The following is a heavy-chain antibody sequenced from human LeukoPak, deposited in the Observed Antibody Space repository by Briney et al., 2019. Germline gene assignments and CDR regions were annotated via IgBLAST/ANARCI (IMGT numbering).Heavy chain of an antibody. D-gene: IGHD3-9*01. CDR1: GFTFSSYA. Sequence: GGSLRLSCAASGFTFSSYAMSWVRQAQGKGLEWVSVISGSGGSTYYADSVKGRFTISRDNSKNTLYLQMNSLRAEDTAVYYCAAERYFDWLLYGPSDYWGQGTLVTVSS. J-gene: IGHJ4*02. CDR2: ISGSGGST. CDR3: AAERYFDWLLYGPSDY. V-gene: IGHV3-23*01.